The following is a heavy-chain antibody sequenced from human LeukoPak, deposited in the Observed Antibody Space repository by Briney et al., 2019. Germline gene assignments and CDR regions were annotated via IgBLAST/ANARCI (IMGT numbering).Heavy chain of an antibody. CDR2: IIPTFGTA. CDR3: ARRSSSSGGFDY. V-gene: IGHV1-69*05. Sequence: SVKVSCKASGGTFSSYAISWVRQAPGQGLEWMGRIIPTFGTANYAQKFQGRVTITTDESTSTSYMELSNLRSEDTAVYYCARRSSSSGGFDYWGQGTLVTVSS. D-gene: IGHD6-6*01. J-gene: IGHJ4*02. CDR1: GGTFSSYA.